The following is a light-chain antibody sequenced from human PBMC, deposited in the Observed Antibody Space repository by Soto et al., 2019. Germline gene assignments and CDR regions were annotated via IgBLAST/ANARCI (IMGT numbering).Light chain of an antibody. CDR2: GNS. Sequence: QSVLTQPPSVSGAPGQRVTISCTGSSSNIGAGYDVHWYQQLPGTAPKLLIYGNSNRPSGVPDRFSGSKSGTSASLAITGLQPEAEADYYCQSYDSSLSGSVFGGGTKLTVL. CDR3: QSYDSSLSGSV. J-gene: IGLJ2*01. CDR1: SSNIGAGYD. V-gene: IGLV1-40*01.